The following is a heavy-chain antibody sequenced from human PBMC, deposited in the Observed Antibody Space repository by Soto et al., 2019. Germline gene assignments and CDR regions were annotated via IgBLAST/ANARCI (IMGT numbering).Heavy chain of an antibody. Sequence: ASVKVSCKASGYSFISHYIHWVRQAPGQGLEWMGFINPSGGSATLAQKFQGRVTMTRDTSTTTVYMELSSLRSEDAAVYYCARDYLSSKLSLSYFDYWGQGTLVTVSS. CDR2: INPSGGSA. D-gene: IGHD2-2*01. J-gene: IGHJ4*02. V-gene: IGHV1-46*01. CDR3: ARDYLSSKLSLSYFDY. CDR1: GYSFISHY.